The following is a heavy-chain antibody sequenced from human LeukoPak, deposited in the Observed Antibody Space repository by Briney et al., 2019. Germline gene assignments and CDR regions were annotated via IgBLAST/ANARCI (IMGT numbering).Heavy chain of an antibody. J-gene: IGHJ4*02. CDR1: GYGFTSYW. D-gene: IGHD5-18*01. Sequence: GVSLQISSKGSGYGFTSYWIGWVRRMPGKGLERMGSIYPGDSDTRYSPSFQGQVTISADKSISTAYLQWSSLKASDTAMYYCARPSYSYGQYYFDYWGQGTLVTVSS. CDR3: ARPSYSYGQYYFDY. CDR2: IYPGDSDT. V-gene: IGHV5-51*01.